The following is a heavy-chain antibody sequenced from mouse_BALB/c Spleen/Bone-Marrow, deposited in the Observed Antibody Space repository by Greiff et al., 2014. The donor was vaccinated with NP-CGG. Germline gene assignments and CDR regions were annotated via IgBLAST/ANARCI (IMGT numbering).Heavy chain of an antibody. CDR2: VWGGGIT. V-gene: IGHV2-6-5*01. D-gene: IGHD1-1*01. CDR1: GFSLTDYG. J-gene: IGHJ2*01. Sequence: VQLQQSGPGLVAPSQSLSITCTVSGFSLTDYGVSWIRQPPGKGLEWLGVVWGGGITYYNSTLKSRLSITKDNSKSQVFLKMNSLQTDDTAMYYCAKHDTTVVVDYWGQSTTLTVSS. CDR3: AKHDTTVVVDY.